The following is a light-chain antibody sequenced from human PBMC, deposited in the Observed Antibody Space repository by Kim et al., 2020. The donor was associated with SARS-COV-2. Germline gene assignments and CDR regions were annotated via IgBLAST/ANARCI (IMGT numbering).Light chain of an antibody. Sequence: QSALTQPASVSGSPGQSITISCTGTSSDVGGYNYVSWYQQHAGKAPKLMIYDVSNRPSGVSNRFSGSKSGNTASLTISGLQAEDEADYYCSSYTSSSTLNYVFGTGTKVTVL. CDR1: SSDVGGYNY. V-gene: IGLV2-14*03. J-gene: IGLJ1*01. CDR3: SSYTSSSTLNYV. CDR2: DVS.